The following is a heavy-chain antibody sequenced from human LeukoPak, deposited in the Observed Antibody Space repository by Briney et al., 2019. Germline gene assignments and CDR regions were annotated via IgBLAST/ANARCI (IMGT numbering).Heavy chain of an antibody. Sequence: GGSLRLSCAASGFTFRSYWMHWARQAPGKGLVWVSRINFDGSSTSYADSVKGRFTISRDNAKNTLFLQMNSLRAEDTAVYYCARDPENKDAFDIWGQGTMVTVSS. J-gene: IGHJ3*02. CDR1: GFTFRSYW. V-gene: IGHV3-74*01. D-gene: IGHD1-14*01. CDR3: ARDPENKDAFDI. CDR2: INFDGSST.